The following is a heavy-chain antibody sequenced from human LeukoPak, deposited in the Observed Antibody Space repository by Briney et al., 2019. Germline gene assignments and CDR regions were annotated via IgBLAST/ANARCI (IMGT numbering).Heavy chain of an antibody. CDR3: ATDSSSSSYY. CDR2: IKSKTDGGTT. V-gene: IGHV3-15*01. J-gene: IGHJ4*02. Sequence: WIRQAPGKGLEWVGRIKSKTDGGTTEYAAPVKGRLNISRDDSKNTLYLQMNSLKTEDTAVYYCATDSSSSSYYWGQGTLVTVSS. D-gene: IGHD6-6*01.